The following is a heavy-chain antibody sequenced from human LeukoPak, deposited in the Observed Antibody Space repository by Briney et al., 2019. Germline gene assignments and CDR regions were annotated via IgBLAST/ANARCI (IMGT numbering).Heavy chain of an antibody. V-gene: IGHV4-61*02. CDR3: AGATGAFDY. CDR1: VGSISSGSYY. D-gene: IGHD4/OR15-4a*01. Sequence: PSETLSLTCTVSVGSISSGSYYWSWIRQPAGKGLEWIGRIYTSGSTNYNPSLKSRVTISVDTSKNQFSLKLSSVTAADTAVYYCAGATGAFDYWGQGTLVTVSS. CDR2: IYTSGST. J-gene: IGHJ4*02.